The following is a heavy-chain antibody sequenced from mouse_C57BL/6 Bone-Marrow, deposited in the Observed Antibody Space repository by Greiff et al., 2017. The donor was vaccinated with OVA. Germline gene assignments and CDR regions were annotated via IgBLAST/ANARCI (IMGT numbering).Heavy chain of an antibody. CDR3: ARREAYYSNFYY. CDR2: IDPSDSYT. J-gene: IGHJ4*01. V-gene: IGHV1-69*01. Sequence: VQLQQPGAELVMPGASVKLSCKASGYTFTSYWMHWVKQRPGQGLEWIGEIDPSDSYTNYNQKFKGKSTLTVDKSSSTAYMQLSSLTSEDSAVYYCARREAYYSNFYYWGQGTSVTVSS. D-gene: IGHD2-5*01. CDR1: GYTFTSYW.